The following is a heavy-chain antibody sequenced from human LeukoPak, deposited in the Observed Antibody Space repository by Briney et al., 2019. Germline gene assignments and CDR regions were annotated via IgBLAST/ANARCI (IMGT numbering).Heavy chain of an antibody. CDR1: GYSISIGYY. D-gene: IGHD1-1*01. J-gene: IGHJ4*02. Sequence: SETLSLTCTVSGYSISIGYYWSGSRQPPGKGVEWIGIIYHSRSTYYTPYLKCPVTISVDTSKIQFSLKLSSVTAADTAVYYCARKGPTSFTDYWGQGTLVTVSS. V-gene: IGHV4-38-2*02. CDR3: ARKGPTSFTDY. CDR2: IYHSRST.